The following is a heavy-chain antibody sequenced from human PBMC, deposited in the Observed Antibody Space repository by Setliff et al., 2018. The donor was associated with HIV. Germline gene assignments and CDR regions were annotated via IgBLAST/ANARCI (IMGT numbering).Heavy chain of an antibody. J-gene: IGHJ6*03. D-gene: IGHD6-19*01. CDR1: GGTFSSYA. Sequence: SVKVSCKASGGTFSSYAISWVRQAPGQGLEWMGGIIPILGIAKYAQKFQGRVTITADKSTSTAYMELSSLRSEDTAVYYCARNPEMAALNYFYYYMDVWGKGTTVTVSS. CDR2: IIPILGIA. V-gene: IGHV1-69*10. CDR3: ARNPEMAALNYFYYYMDV.